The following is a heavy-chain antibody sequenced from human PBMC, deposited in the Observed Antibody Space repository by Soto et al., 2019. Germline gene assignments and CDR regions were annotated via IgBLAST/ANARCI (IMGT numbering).Heavy chain of an antibody. V-gene: IGHV1-18*01. J-gene: IGHJ6*02. CDR2: ISAGSGDT. Sequence: ASVKVSCKASGYTFTSYGISWVRQAPGQGLEWMGWISAGSGDTRYSQKFQDRVIITRDTSASTAYMELSSLRSEDSALYYCARDEDVWGQGTTVTVSS. CDR3: ARDEDV. CDR1: GYTFTSYG.